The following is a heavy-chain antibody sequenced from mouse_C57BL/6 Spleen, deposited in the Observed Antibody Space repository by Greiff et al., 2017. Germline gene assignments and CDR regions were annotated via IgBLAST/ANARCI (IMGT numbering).Heavy chain of an antibody. CDR2: ILPGSGST. CDR1: GYTFTGYW. J-gene: IGHJ1*03. CDR3: SRGDYDVRWYFDV. Sequence: QVQLQQSGAELMKPGASVKLSCKATGYTFTGYWIEWVKQRPGHGLEWIGEILPGSGSTNYHEKFKGKATFTADTSSNTAYMQLSSLTPEDSAIYYCSRGDYDVRWYFDVWGTGTTVTVSS. V-gene: IGHV1-9*01. D-gene: IGHD2-4*01.